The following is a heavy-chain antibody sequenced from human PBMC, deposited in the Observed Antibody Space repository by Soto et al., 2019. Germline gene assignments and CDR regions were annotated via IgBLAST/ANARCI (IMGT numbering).Heavy chain of an antibody. CDR3: ARDDGYCSSTSCYGQGYFQH. Sequence: QVQLVQSGAEVKKPGSSVKVSCKASGGTFSSYTISWVRQAPGQGLEWMGRIIPILGIANYAQKFQGRVTITADKPTSTAYMELSSLRSEDTAVYYCARDDGYCSSTSCYGQGYFQHWGQGTLVTVSS. J-gene: IGHJ1*01. CDR1: GGTFSSYT. CDR2: IIPILGIA. D-gene: IGHD2-2*01. V-gene: IGHV1-69*08.